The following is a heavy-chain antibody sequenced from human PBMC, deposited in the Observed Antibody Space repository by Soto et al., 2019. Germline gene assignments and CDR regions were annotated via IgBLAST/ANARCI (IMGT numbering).Heavy chain of an antibody. CDR2: INSDGSST. D-gene: IGHD3-22*01. CDR1: GFTFSSYW. V-gene: IGHV3-74*01. Sequence: GGSLRLSCAASGFTFSSYWMHWVRQAPGKGLVWVSRINSDGSSTSYADSVKGRFTISRDNAKNTLYLQMNSLRAEDTAVYYCARDGTPDSSGYYPINPYYYYYGMDVWGQGTTVTVSS. J-gene: IGHJ6*02. CDR3: ARDGTPDSSGYYPINPYYYYYGMDV.